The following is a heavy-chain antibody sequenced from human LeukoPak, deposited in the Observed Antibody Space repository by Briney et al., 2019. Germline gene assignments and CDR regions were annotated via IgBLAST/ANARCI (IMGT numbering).Heavy chain of an antibody. J-gene: IGHJ1*01. V-gene: IGHV3-74*01. Sequence: GGSLRLSCEASGLTFSNSWMHWVRQVPGKGLVWVSRINNEGTTISYADSVKGRFTTSRDNAKNTLYLQMNSLRAEDTAVYYCARVSGLGMNEYYQHWGQGTLVTVAS. CDR3: ARVSGLGMNEYYQH. CDR2: INNEGTTI. CDR1: GLTFSNSW. D-gene: IGHD3-10*01.